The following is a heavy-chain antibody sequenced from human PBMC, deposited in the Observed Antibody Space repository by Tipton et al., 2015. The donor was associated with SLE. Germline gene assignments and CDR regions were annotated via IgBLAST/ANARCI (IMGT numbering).Heavy chain of an antibody. CDR3: AGFWSGYSNYYYGMDV. V-gene: IGHV1-18*01. CDR2: ISTYNGNA. CDR1: DNTFANYG. D-gene: IGHD3-3*01. J-gene: IGHJ6*02. Sequence: QLVQSGAEVKKPGASVKVSCKASDNTFANYGISWVRRAPGQGLEWMGWISTYNGNANYAQKFQGRVTMTTDTSMGTAYMELRGLGSDDTAVYYCAGFWSGYSNYYYGMDVWGQGTTVIVSS.